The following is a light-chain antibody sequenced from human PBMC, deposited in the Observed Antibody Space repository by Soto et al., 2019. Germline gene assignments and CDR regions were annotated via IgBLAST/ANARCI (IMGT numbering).Light chain of an antibody. J-gene: IGKJ1*01. CDR2: EVS. CDR1: QSLMHSDGNTY. Sequence: DVVMTQSPLSLPVTLGQPASISCRSSQSLMHSDGNTYLNWFQQRPGQSPRRLIYEVSDRDSGVADRFSGGGSGADFRLKIRGVEAEDVGVYWCMQGRGWAWRFGQGTGVEIK. V-gene: IGKV2-30*02. CDR3: MQGRGWAWR.